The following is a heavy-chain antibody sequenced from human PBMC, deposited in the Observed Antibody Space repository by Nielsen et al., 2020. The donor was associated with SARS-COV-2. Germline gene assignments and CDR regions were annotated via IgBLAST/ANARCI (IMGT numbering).Heavy chain of an antibody. V-gene: IGHV3-11*06. D-gene: IGHD4-17*01. CDR2: ISSSSSYT. CDR3: ARDSPYLTVTFDP. CDR1: GFTFSDYY. Sequence: GESLKISCAASGFTFSDYYMSWIRQAPGKGLEWVSYISSSSSYTNYADSVKGRFTISRDNAKNSLYLQMNSLRAEDTAVYYCARDSPYLTVTFDPWGQGTLVTVSS. J-gene: IGHJ5*02.